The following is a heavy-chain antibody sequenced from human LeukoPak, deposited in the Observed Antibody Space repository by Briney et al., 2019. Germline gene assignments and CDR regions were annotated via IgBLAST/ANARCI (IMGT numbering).Heavy chain of an antibody. CDR3: ARNYLQDSSGCGDSD. CDR2: ISGSGGST. J-gene: IGHJ4*02. V-gene: IGHV3-23*01. D-gene: IGHD3-22*01. CDR1: GFTFSSYA. Sequence: GGSLRLSCAASGFTFSSYAMSWVRQAPGKGLEWVLAISGSGGSTYYADSVKGRFTISRDNSKNTLYLQMNSLRAEDTAVYYCARNYLQDSSGCGDSDWGQGTLVTVSS.